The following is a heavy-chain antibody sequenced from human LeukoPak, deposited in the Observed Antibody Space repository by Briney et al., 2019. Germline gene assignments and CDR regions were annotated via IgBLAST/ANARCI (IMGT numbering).Heavy chain of an antibody. Sequence: SETLSLTCAVYGGSFSSYYWSWIRQPPGKGLEWIAYISDIGSINYNPSLKSRVTISLDTSKNQFSLKLSSVTAVDTAVYYCAGHHPRNTVDFWGQGTLVTVSS. V-gene: IGHV4-59*08. CDR1: GGSFSSYY. CDR2: ISDIGSI. J-gene: IGHJ4*02. CDR3: AGHHPRNTVDF. D-gene: IGHD2-8*02.